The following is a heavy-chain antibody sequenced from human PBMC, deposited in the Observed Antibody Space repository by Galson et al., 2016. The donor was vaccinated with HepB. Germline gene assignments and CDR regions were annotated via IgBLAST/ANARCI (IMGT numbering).Heavy chain of an antibody. D-gene: IGHD5-18*01. V-gene: IGHV6-1*01. CDR3: ARDVRIPRSYGLGDSDMDV. Sequence: CAISGDSVSSNSAAWNWIRQSPSRGLEWLGRTYYRPKWYNDYAVSVKSRITINADTAKNQFSLQLNSVTPEDTAVYYCARDVRIPRSYGLGDSDMDVWGQGTRVTVSS. CDR1: GDSVSSNSAA. CDR2: TYYRPKWYN. J-gene: IGHJ6*02.